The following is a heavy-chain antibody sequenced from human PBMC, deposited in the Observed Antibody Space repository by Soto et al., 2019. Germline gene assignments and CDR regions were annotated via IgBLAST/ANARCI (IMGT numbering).Heavy chain of an antibody. CDR1: GFTFGDYA. CDR2: IIWDGGSI. J-gene: IGHJ3*02. V-gene: IGHV3-9*01. CDR3: AKVSTGVGGAFDI. D-gene: IGHD3-3*01. Sequence: EVQLVESGGGLVQPGRSLRLSCAASGFTFGDYAMHWVRQTPGRGLEWVSGIIWDGGSIGYANSVKGRFTISRDNAKNSLYMQMNRLRADETALYYCAKVSTGVGGAFDIWGQGTMVTVSS.